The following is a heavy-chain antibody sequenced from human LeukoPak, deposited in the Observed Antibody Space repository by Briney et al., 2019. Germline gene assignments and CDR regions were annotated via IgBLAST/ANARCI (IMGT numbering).Heavy chain of an antibody. V-gene: IGHV1-2*02. J-gene: IGHJ6*02. D-gene: IGHD3-22*01. CDR2: INPNSGGA. Sequence: ASVKVSCKASGYTFTDYYMHWVRQAPGQGLEWMGWINPNSGGANYAQKFQGRVTISVDTSKNQFSLKLSSVTAADTAIYYCARDSRDSSGYYHAGMDVWGQGTTVTVSS. CDR3: ARDSRDSSGYYHAGMDV. CDR1: GYTFTDYY.